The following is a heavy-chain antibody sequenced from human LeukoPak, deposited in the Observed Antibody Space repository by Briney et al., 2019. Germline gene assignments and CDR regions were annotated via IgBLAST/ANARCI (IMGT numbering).Heavy chain of an antibody. CDR2: IYYSGST. CDR3: ARDLHVPAAERKEDYFDY. J-gene: IGHJ4*02. CDR1: GGSISSSSYY. D-gene: IGHD2-2*01. V-gene: IGHV4-39*07. Sequence: SETLSLTCTVSGGSISSSSYYWGWIRQPPGKGLEWIGSIYYSGSTYYNPSLKSRVTISVDTSKNQFSLKLSSVTAADTAVYYCARDLHVPAAERKEDYFDYWGQGTLVTVSS.